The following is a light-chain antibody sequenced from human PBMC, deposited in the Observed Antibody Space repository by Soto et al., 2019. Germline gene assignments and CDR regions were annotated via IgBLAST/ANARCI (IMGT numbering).Light chain of an antibody. V-gene: IGLV2-14*01. Sequence: QSALTQPASVSGSPGQSITISCTGTSSDIGGYNFVSWYQQHPGKAPKFIIFEVDNRPSGVSSRFSGSKSGNTASLTISGLQADDEADHYCLSYTDSSSLVFGGGTKLTVL. J-gene: IGLJ2*01. CDR1: SSDIGGYNF. CDR2: EVD. CDR3: LSYTDSSSLV.